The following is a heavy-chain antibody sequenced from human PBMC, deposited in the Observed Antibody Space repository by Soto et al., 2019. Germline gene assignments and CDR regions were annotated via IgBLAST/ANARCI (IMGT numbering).Heavy chain of an antibody. CDR1: EDSVSSDSAA. J-gene: IGHJ4*02. V-gene: IGHV6-1*01. D-gene: IGHD6-19*01. CDR2: TYYRSKWYN. Sequence: QVQLQQSGPGLVKPSQTLSLTCAISEDSVSSDSAAWNWIRQSPSGGLEWLGRTYYRSKWYNEYALSVKSRITINPDTSKNPFSLQLNSVTPDDTAVYYCAREYNTGWSIWGQGTLVTVSS. CDR3: AREYNTGWSI.